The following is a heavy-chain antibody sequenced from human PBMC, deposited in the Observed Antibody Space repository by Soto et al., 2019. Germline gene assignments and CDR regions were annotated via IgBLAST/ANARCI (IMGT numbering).Heavy chain of an antibody. CDR3: ARSPPKDRRPDY. D-gene: IGHD3-22*01. V-gene: IGHV3-7*03. Sequence: EVQLVESGGGLVQPGGSLRLSCAASGFTFSSYWMSWVRQAPGRGLEWMANIKYDGSEKYYVDSVKGRLTISRDNAKNSLYMQMNSLRAEDTAVYYCARSPPKDRRPDYWGQGTLVTVSS. J-gene: IGHJ4*02. CDR2: IKYDGSEK. CDR1: GFTFSSYW.